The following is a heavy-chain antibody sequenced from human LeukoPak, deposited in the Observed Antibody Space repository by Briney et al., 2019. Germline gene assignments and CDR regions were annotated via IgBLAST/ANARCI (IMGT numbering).Heavy chain of an antibody. CDR1: GFTFSSYS. CDR3: ARDTTVTRLFDY. D-gene: IGHD4-17*01. J-gene: IGHJ4*02. CDR2: ISSSSSYI. Sequence: GGSLRLSCAASGFTFSSYSMNWVRQAPGKGREWVSSISSSSSYIYYADSVKGRFTISRDNAKNSLYLQMNSLRAEDTAVYYCARDTTVTRLFDYWGQGTLVTVSS. V-gene: IGHV3-21*01.